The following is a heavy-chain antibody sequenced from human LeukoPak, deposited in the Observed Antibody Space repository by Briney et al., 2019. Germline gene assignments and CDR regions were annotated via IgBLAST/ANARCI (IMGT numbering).Heavy chain of an antibody. CDR2: ISGSGGST. V-gene: IGHV3-23*01. CDR3: ARDGSAPYYDFWSGYGVDV. Sequence: PGGSLRLSCAASGFTFSSYAMSWVRQAPGKGLEWVSAISGSGGSTYYADSVKGRFTISRDNAKNSLYLQMNSLRAEDTAVYYCARDGSAPYYDFWSGYGVDVWGQGTTVTVSS. D-gene: IGHD3-3*01. CDR1: GFTFSSYA. J-gene: IGHJ6*02.